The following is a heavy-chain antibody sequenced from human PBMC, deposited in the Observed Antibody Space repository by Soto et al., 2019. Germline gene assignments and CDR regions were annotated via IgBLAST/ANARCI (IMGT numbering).Heavy chain of an antibody. Sequence: SETLSLTCTVSGGSISNFYWSWIRQTPGKGLEWIGYIHDRGNTNYNPSLESRVTISVDSSKNQFSLRLRSVTAADTAVYYCARGFGVTTNPPGHWGQGTLVTV. V-gene: IGHV4-59*01. CDR2: IHDRGNT. CDR1: GGSISNFY. CDR3: ARGFGVTTNPPGH. J-gene: IGHJ4*02. D-gene: IGHD3-10*01.